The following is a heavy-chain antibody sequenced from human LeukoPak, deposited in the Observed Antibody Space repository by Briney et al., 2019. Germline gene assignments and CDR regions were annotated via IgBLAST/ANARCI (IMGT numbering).Heavy chain of an antibody. CDR2: INPNSGGT. V-gene: IGHV1-2*02. CDR3: ARGRTPAGGRVLDGY. D-gene: IGHD6-13*01. J-gene: IGHJ4*02. CDR1: GYTFTDYY. Sequence: EASVKVSCKASGYTFTDYYLHWVRQAPGQGLECMGCINPNSGGTDYAQKSQGRVTMTRDTSISTAYMELSSLTSDDTAIYYCARGRTPAGGRVLDGYWGQGTLVTVSS.